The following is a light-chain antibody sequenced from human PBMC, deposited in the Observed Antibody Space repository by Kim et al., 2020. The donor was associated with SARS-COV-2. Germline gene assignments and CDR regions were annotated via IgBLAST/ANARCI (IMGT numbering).Light chain of an antibody. CDR1: QDIRDY. CDR3: QQYDRLPLT. Sequence: ASVGDRVTIMCQASQDIRDYLNWYQQKPGKGPKVLINDSKNLETGVPSRFTGSASGTEYTLTITSLQPEDIGTYYCQQYDRLPLTFGGGTKVDIK. V-gene: IGKV1-33*01. J-gene: IGKJ4*01. CDR2: DSK.